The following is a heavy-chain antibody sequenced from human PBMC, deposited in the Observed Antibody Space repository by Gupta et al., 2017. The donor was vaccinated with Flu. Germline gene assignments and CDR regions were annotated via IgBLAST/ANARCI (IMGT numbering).Heavy chain of an antibody. CDR1: PGHY. CDR3: ARDGGYATSIVN. J-gene: IGHJ4*02. CDR2: INPNSGGT. V-gene: IGHV1-2*02. Sequence: PGHYIHWVRRAPGQGREGLGLINPNSGGTLYAQKFNGRVTLTRDTPITTADMELTGLTSDDTVVYYCARDGGYATSIVNWGPEPLGTVSS. D-gene: IGHD2-21*02.